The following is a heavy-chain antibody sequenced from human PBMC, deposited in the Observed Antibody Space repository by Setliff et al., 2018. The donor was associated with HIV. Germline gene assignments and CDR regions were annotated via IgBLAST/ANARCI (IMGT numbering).Heavy chain of an antibody. D-gene: IGHD3-9*01. CDR2: VCYSGGT. J-gene: IGHJ4*02. Sequence: SETLSLTCIVSGGSISPTNYCWGWIRQTPGQGLEWIGTVCYSGGTYYNPSLMGRVTISIDTSKNQFSLNLSSVAAADTAVYYCAREGGNYDILTGYYNIGLDYWGQGTLVTVSS. CDR1: GGSISPTNYC. V-gene: IGHV4-39*02. CDR3: AREGGNYDILTGYYNIGLDY.